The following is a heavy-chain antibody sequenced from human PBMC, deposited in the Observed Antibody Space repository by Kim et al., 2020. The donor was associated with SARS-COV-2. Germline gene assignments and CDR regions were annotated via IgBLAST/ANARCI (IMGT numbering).Heavy chain of an antibody. Sequence: GGSLRLSCAVSGFTFSTYAMSWVRQAPGKGLEWVSLISGSGGNTYYADSVKGRFIISRDNSKNTLYLQMNSLRPEDMAVYYCARTRGKAAAGRNYYFDYWGQGTLVTVSS. CDR1: GFTFSTYA. D-gene: IGHD6-13*01. V-gene: IGHV3-23*01. J-gene: IGHJ4*02. CDR2: ISGSGGNT. CDR3: ARTRGKAAAGRNYYFDY.